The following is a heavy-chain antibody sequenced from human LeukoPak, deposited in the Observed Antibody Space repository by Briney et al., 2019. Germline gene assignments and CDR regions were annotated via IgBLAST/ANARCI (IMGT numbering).Heavy chain of an antibody. CDR2: ISSSSSYI. J-gene: IGHJ5*02. Sequence: GGSLRLSCAASGFTFSSYTMNWVRQAPGKGLEWISSISSSSSYIYYADSVKGRFTISRDNAKNSLYLQMNSLRAEDTAVYYCAREQTTVTTFGFDPWGQGTLVTVSS. V-gene: IGHV3-21*01. D-gene: IGHD4-17*01. CDR1: GFTFSSYT. CDR3: AREQTTVTTFGFDP.